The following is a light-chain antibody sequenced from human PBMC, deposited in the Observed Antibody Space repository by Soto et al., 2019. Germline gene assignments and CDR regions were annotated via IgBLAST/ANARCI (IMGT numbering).Light chain of an antibody. CDR1: QSVSSY. Sequence: EIVLTQSPATLSLSPGERATLSCRASQSVSSYLAWYQQKPGQAPRLLIYDASNRATGIPARFSGSGSGTDFPLTISRLEPEDFAVYYCQHRSNWFTFGQGTRLEIK. J-gene: IGKJ5*01. CDR3: QHRSNWFT. V-gene: IGKV3-11*01. CDR2: DAS.